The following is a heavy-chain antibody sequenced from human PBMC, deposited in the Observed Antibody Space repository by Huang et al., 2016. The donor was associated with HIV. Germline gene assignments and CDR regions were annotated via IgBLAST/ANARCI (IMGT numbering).Heavy chain of an antibody. CDR2: IHYDGSNR. J-gene: IGHJ4*02. D-gene: IGHD3-22*01. V-gene: IGHV3-30*02. CDR1: GFTFSSYG. Sequence: QVQLVESGGGVVQPGGSLRLSCAASGFTFSSYGMAWVRQAAGRGMGWVSCIHYDGSNRYYADSVKGRFTISRDNSKNTLYLQMNSLRAEETAVYFCAKFGSSGYLPRYSFDYWGQGTLVTVSS. CDR3: AKFGSSGYLPRYSFDY.